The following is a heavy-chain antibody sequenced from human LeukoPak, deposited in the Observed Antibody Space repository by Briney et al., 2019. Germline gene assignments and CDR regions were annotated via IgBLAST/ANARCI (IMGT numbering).Heavy chain of an antibody. J-gene: IGHJ3*02. Sequence: SETLSLTCTVSGGSISSGTYYWSWVRQPAGKGLELIGRIYTSGSTNYNPSLKSRVTISVDTSKNQFSLKLSSVTAADTAVYYCARAVGSDGDQRNAFDIWGQGTMVTVSS. V-gene: IGHV4-61*02. CDR1: GGSISSGTYY. CDR3: ARAVGSDGDQRNAFDI. CDR2: IYTSGST. D-gene: IGHD4-17*01.